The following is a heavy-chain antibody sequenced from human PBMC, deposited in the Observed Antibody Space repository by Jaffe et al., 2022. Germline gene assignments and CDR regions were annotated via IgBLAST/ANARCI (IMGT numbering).Heavy chain of an antibody. J-gene: IGHJ4*02. V-gene: IGHV3-48*03. D-gene: IGHD6-13*01. CDR3: ARVSSWYDLDY. CDR1: GFTFSSYE. Sequence: EVQLVESGGGLVQPGGSLRLSCAASGFTFSSYEMNWVRQAPGKGLEWVSYISSSGSTIYYADSVKGRFTISRDNAKNSLYLQMNSLRAEDTAVYYCARVSSWYDLDYWGQGTLVTVSS. CDR2: ISSSGSTI.